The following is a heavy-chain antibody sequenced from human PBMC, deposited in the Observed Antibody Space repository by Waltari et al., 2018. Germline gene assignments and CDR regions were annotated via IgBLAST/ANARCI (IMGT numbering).Heavy chain of an antibody. CDR2: ISASGGNT. J-gene: IGHJ4*02. CDR3: AKGDTGRSAPSDY. D-gene: IGHD5-18*01. V-gene: IGHV3-23*01. Sequence: EVQLLESGGGLVEPGGSLGLSCAASGFSFSRYAMSWVRQAPGKGLGWVSSISASGGNTYYADSVEGRFTISRDNMKNTIYLQMNSLRAEDTAVYFCAKGDTGRSAPSDYWGQGTLVTVSS. CDR1: GFSFSRYA.